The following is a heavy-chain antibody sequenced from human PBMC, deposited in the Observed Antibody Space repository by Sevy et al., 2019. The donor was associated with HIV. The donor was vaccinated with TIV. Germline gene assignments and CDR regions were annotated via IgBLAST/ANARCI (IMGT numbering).Heavy chain of an antibody. Sequence: GGSLRLSCAASGFTFSDYYMTWIRQAPGKGLEWVSYISGSGGTIYYADSVKGGFNTSRDNAKNSLYLQMNSLRAEDTAGYYCARDLWFGEPEAYSYYYGMDVWGQGTTVTVSS. CDR3: ARDLWFGEPEAYSYYYGMDV. CDR2: ISGSGGTI. D-gene: IGHD3-10*01. J-gene: IGHJ6*02. V-gene: IGHV3-11*01. CDR1: GFTFSDYY.